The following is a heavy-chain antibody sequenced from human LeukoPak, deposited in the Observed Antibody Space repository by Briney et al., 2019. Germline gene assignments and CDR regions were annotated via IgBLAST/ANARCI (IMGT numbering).Heavy chain of an antibody. J-gene: IGHJ5*02. Sequence: SVKVSCKASGGTFSSYAISWVRQAPGQGLEWMGGIIPIFGTANYAQKFQGRVTITADESTSTAYMELSSLRSEDTAVYYCARATSNIVGAIQLALDWFDPWGQGTLVTVSS. V-gene: IGHV1-69*01. D-gene: IGHD1-26*01. CDR1: GGTFSSYA. CDR2: IIPIFGTA. CDR3: ARATSNIVGAIQLALDWFDP.